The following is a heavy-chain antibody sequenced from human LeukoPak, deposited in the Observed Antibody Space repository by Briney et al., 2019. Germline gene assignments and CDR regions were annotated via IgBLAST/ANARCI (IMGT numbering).Heavy chain of an antibody. CDR2: INSDGSSL. J-gene: IGHJ4*02. CDR1: GFTFSSYW. D-gene: IGHD1-26*01. V-gene: IGHV3-74*01. Sequence: PGGSLRLSCAASGFTFSSYWVQWVRQAPGKXXXXXSRINSDGSSLSYADSVKGRFTISRDNAKNTVYLQMNSLRAEDTAVYYCARSRYTGSHFDYWGQGTLVTVSS. CDR3: ARSRYTGSHFDY.